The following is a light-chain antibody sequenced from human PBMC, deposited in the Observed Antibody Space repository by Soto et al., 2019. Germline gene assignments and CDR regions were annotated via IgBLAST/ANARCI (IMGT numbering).Light chain of an antibody. Sequence: QSVLTQPPSASGSPGQSVTISCTGTSSDVGGYNYVSWYQQHPGEAPKLMIYEVTKRPSGVPDRFSGSKSGSTASLTVSGLQAEDEADYYCSSYGGNNNLLFGGGTKLTV. CDR2: EVT. V-gene: IGLV2-8*01. CDR3: SSYGGNNNLL. CDR1: SSDVGGYNY. J-gene: IGLJ2*01.